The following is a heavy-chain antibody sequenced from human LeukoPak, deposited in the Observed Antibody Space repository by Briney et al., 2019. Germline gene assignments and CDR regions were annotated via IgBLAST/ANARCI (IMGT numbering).Heavy chain of an antibody. J-gene: IGHJ4*02. CDR2: ISYRGST. CDR1: GDSVSSDSYY. D-gene: IGHD2-2*01. CDR3: ARWYCTRTSCYVEY. Sequence: PSETLSLTCTVSGDSVSSDSYYWSWLRQPPGKGLEWIAYISYRGSTNYNPSLKSRVTISVDTSKNQFSLKLSSVSAADPAVYYRARWYCTRTSCYVEYWGQGTLGTVS. V-gene: IGHV4-61*01.